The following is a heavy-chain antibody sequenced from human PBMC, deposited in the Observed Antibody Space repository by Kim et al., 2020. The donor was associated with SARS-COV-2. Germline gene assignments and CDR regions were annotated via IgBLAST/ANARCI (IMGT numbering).Heavy chain of an antibody. CDR1: GGSISSSNW. CDR2: IYHSGST. D-gene: IGHD5-12*01. V-gene: IGHV4-4*02. Sequence: SETLSLTCAVSGGSISSSNWWSWVRQPPGKGLEWIGEIYHSGSTNYNPSLKSRVTISVDKSKNQFSLKLSSVTAADTAVYYCARDDRGIVATWALNGMDVWGQGTTVTVSS. J-gene: IGHJ6*02. CDR3: ARDDRGIVATWALNGMDV.